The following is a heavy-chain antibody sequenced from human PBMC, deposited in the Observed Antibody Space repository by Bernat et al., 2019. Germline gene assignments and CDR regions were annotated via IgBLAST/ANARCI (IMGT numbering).Heavy chain of an antibody. CDR1: GFTFNNYG. CDR3: ARLGSSCSFDY. V-gene: IGHV3-33*01. Sequence: QVQLVETGGGVVQPGRSLRLSCAASGFTFNNYGMHWVRQVPGKGLEWVAVIWYDGNNKYYADSVKGRFTISRDNSKNTLYLQMNSLGAADTAVYYCARLGSSCSFDYWGQGTLVTVSS. D-gene: IGHD2-2*01. CDR2: IWYDGNNK. J-gene: IGHJ4*02.